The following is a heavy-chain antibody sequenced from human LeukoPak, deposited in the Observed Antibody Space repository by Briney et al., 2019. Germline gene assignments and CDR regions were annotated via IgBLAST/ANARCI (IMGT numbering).Heavy chain of an antibody. CDR2: IYVDDSDA. D-gene: IGHD2-21*02. V-gene: IGHV5-51*01. CDR1: GYRFTDYW. J-gene: IGHJ6*02. Sequence: GESLKISCKTSGYRFTDYWIGWVRQMPGKGLEWMGNIYVDDSDARYSPSFQGQVTFSADKSISTAYLQWSSLKASDTAMYYCARHEIGYCGGDCYSSHYYYGMDVWGQGTTVTVSS. CDR3: ARHEIGYCGGDCYSSHYYYGMDV.